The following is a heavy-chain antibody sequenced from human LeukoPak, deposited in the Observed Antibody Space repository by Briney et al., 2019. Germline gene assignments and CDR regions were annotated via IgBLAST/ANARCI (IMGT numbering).Heavy chain of an antibody. CDR1: GFTFNNYG. CDR2: ISYDETNE. Sequence: GGSLRLSCAASGFTFNNYGMHWVRQAPGKGPEWVAVISYDETNEYYADSVKGRFTISRDNSKNTLYLQMHSLTDEDTAVYYCAKDRGKYFYGMDVWGQGTTVTVSS. CDR3: AKDRGKYFYGMDV. J-gene: IGHJ6*02. V-gene: IGHV3-30*18.